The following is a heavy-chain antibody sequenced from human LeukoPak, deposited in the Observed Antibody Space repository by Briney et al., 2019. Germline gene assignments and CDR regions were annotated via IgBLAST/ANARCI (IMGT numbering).Heavy chain of an antibody. CDR1: GLTFSSYN. CDR3: ARADSSGWPNYYYYMDV. J-gene: IGHJ6*03. V-gene: IGHV3-48*01. D-gene: IGHD6-19*01. Sequence: GGSLRLSCEASGLTFSSYNMNWVRQAPGKGLEWVGYICSSSSTIYYADSMKGGFTISRDNAKNLLYLQMNSMRADDTAVYYCARADSSGWPNYYYYMDVWGKGTTVTVSS. CDR2: ICSSSSTI.